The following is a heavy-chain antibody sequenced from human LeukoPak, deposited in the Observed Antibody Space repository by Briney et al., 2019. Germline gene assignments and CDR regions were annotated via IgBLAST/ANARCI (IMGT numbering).Heavy chain of an antibody. V-gene: IGHV3-74*01. Sequence: GGSLRLSCAASGFTFSTFWMHWVRQAPGKGLVWVSRVNSDGSSTSYAESAKGRFTISRDNAKNMLYLQMNSLRAEDTAVYYCARRYGMDVWGQGTTVTVSS. CDR2: VNSDGSST. CDR3: ARRYGMDV. J-gene: IGHJ6*02. CDR1: GFTFSTFW.